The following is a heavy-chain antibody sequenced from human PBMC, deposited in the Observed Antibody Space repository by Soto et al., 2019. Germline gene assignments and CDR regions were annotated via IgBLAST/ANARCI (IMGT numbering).Heavy chain of an antibody. D-gene: IGHD7-27*01. CDR3: ARDSGNLGNWAYFWDY. V-gene: IGHV1-18*01. Sequence: QGQLVQSGAEVKKPGASVKVSCKASGYTFTSFGISWVRQAPGQGLEWMGWISAYNGNTNYAQKVQGRVTMTTDTXTRXAYMELRSLRSDDTAVYYCARDSGNLGNWAYFWDYWGQGTLVTVSS. J-gene: IGHJ4*02. CDR2: ISAYNGNT. CDR1: GYTFTSFG.